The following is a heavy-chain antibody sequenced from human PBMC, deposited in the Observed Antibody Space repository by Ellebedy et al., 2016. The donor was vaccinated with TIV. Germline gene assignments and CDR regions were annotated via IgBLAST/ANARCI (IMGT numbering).Heavy chain of an antibody. Sequence: PGGSLRLSCAASGFTFSSYSMNWVRQAPGKGLEWVSSISSSSSYIYYADSVKGRFTISRDNAKNSLYLQMNSLRAEDTAVYYCARSWTNSGWESVFDYWGQGTLVTVSS. CDR2: ISSSSSYI. CDR3: ARSWTNSGWESVFDY. CDR1: GFTFSSYS. D-gene: IGHD6-19*01. J-gene: IGHJ4*02. V-gene: IGHV3-21*01.